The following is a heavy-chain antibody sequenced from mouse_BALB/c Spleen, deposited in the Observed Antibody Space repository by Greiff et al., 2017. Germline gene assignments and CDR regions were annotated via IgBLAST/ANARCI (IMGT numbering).Heavy chain of an antibody. CDR3: TRGGIGYDYDVPFAY. CDR1: GYTFTSYY. V-gene: IGHV1S81*02. Sequence: VKLQQPGAELVKPGASVKLSCKASGYTFTSYYMYWVKQRPGQGLEWIGGINPSNGGTNFNEKFKSKATLTVDKSSSTAYMQLSSLTSEDSAVYYCTRGGIGYDYDVPFAYWGQGTLVTVSA. D-gene: IGHD2-4*01. CDR2: INPSNGGT. J-gene: IGHJ3*01.